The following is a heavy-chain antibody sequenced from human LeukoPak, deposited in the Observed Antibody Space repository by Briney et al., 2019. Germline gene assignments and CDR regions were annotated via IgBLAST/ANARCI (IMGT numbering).Heavy chain of an antibody. CDR1: GFPFSSYA. CDR2: ISGSGGST. J-gene: IGHJ4*02. D-gene: IGHD3-10*02. CDR3: AVSPPMSYHIPHDY. Sequence: PGGPLRLSCAASGFPFSSYAMRWARQAPGKGPERVSAISGSGGSTYYADSVKGRFTISRDNSKNTLYLQMNSLRAEDTAVYYCAVSPPMSYHIPHDYWGQGTLVTVSS. V-gene: IGHV3-23*01.